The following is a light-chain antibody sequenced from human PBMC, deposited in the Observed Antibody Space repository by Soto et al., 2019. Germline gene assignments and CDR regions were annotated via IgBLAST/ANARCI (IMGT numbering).Light chain of an antibody. Sequence: EIVLTQSPATLSLSPGERATLSCRASQSVSKYLAWYQQKPGQAPRLLIYDASNRATGIPARFSGSGSGTDFTLTISSLEPEDFAVYYCLQRSNWPMYTFGQGTKVEIK. CDR1: QSVSKY. CDR2: DAS. CDR3: LQRSNWPMYT. V-gene: IGKV3-11*01. J-gene: IGKJ2*01.